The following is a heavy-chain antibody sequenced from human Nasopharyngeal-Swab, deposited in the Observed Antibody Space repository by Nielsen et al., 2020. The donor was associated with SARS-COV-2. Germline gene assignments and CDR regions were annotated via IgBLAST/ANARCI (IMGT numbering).Heavy chain of an antibody. D-gene: IGHD3-22*01. J-gene: IGHJ5*02. CDR1: GGSISSYY. CDR2: IYYSGST. V-gene: IGHV4-59*01. CDR3: ARVLNDYYDSSVWFDP. Sequence: SETLSLTCTVSGGSISSYYWSWIRQPPGKGLEWIGYIYYSGSTNYNPSLKSRVTISVDTSKNQFSLKLSSVTAADTVVYYCARVLNDYYDSSVWFDPWGQGTLVTVSS.